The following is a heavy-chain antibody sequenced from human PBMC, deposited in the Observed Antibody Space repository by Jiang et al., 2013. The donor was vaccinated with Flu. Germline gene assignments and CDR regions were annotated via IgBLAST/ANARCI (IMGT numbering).Heavy chain of an antibody. CDR3: ARLSVSYYYDKGTFNI. D-gene: IGHD3-22*01. V-gene: IGHV4-59*08. CDR2: IYYSGTT. Sequence: SGPGLVKPSETLSLTCAVSGDSMTGYYYNWIRQPPGKGLEWVGYIYYSGTTKYNPSLKSRVTISVDTSRNEFSLKPSSVTAADTAVYYCARLSVSYYYDKGTFNIWGRGTMVTVSS. CDR1: GDSMTGYY. J-gene: IGHJ3*02.